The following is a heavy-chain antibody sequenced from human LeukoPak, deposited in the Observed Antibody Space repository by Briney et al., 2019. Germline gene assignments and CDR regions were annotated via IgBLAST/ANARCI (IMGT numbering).Heavy chain of an antibody. D-gene: IGHD3-10*01. J-gene: IGHJ4*01. V-gene: IGHV4-59*01. CDR2: IYYSGTT. CDR1: GGSISSYY. CDR3: ARVGLRWFGEFYWDY. Sequence: SETLSLTCTVSGGSISSYYWSWIRQPPGKGLEWIGYIYYSGTTNYNPSLKSRVTISVDTSKNQFSLKLSSVTAADTVVYYCARVGLRWFGEFYWDYWGQGTLVTVFS.